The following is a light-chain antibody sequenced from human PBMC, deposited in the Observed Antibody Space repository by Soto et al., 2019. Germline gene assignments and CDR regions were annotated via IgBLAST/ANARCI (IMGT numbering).Light chain of an antibody. CDR1: QSVDSSY. CDR3: QQYGRSLMYT. J-gene: IGKJ2*01. CDR2: GAS. Sequence: IVLTQSPGTLSLSPGEGATLSCRASQSVDSSYLAWYQQKPGQAPRLLIFGASSRVTGIPDRFSGSGSGTDFTLTISRLEPEDFAVYYCQQYGRSLMYTFGQGTKLEIK. V-gene: IGKV3-20*01.